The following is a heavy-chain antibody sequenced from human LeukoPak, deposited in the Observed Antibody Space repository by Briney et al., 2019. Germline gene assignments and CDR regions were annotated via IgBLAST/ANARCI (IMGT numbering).Heavy chain of an antibody. J-gene: IGHJ3*02. V-gene: IGHV1-46*01. Sequence: ASVKVSCKASGYTFTTYYIHWVRQAPGQGLEWMGVIDPTSGKTNYAQKFQGRVTMNRDMSTSTIHLELTSLRSDDTAFYYCARDLRTVTVGGLGVFDIWGQGTIVSVSS. CDR3: ARDLRTVTVGGLGVFDI. D-gene: IGHD6-19*01. CDR1: GYTFTTYY. CDR2: IDPTSGKT.